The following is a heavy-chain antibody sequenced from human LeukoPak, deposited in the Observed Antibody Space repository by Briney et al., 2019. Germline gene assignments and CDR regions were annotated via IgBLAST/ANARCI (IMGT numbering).Heavy chain of an antibody. CDR1: GFTFSSYS. J-gene: IGHJ4*02. V-gene: IGHV3-21*01. D-gene: IGHD6-19*01. CDR2: INSRSSYI. CDR3: ARAPSVAGNY. Sequence: GGSLRLSCAASGFTFSSYSMNWVRQAPGKGLEWVSCINSRSSYIYYADSVKDRLTISRDNAKNSLYLQMNSLRAEDTAVYYCARAPSVAGNYWGQGTLVTVSS.